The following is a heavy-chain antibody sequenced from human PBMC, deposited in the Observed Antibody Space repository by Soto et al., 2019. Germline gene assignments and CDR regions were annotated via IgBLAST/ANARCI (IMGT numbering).Heavy chain of an antibody. Sequence: SETLSLTCTVSGGSISSGDYYWSWIRQPPGKGLEWIGYIYYSGSTYYNPSLKSRVTISVDTSKNQFSLKLSSVTAADTAVYYCARDAPYGDYVRWFDPWGQGTLVTVSS. V-gene: IGHV4-30-4*01. CDR2: IYYSGST. J-gene: IGHJ5*02. D-gene: IGHD4-17*01. CDR1: GGSISSGDYY. CDR3: ARDAPYGDYVRWFDP.